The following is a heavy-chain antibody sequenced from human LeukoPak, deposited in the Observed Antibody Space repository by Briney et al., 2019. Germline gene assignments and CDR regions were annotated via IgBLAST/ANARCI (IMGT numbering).Heavy chain of an antibody. CDR3: ARDRLRYYMDV. V-gene: IGHV4-39*07. J-gene: IGHJ6*03. CDR1: GGSISSSRYY. CDR2: IYYSGST. D-gene: IGHD4-17*01. Sequence: PSETLSLTCTVSGGSISSSRYYWGWIRQPPGKGLEWIGSIYYSGSTYYNPSLKSRVTMSVDTSKNQFSLKLSSVTAADTAVYYCARDRLRYYMDVWGKGTTVTVSS.